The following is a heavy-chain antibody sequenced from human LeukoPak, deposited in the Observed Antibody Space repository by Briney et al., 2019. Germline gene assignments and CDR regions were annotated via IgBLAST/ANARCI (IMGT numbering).Heavy chain of an antibody. D-gene: IGHD5-18*01. V-gene: IGHV4-34*01. J-gene: IGHJ4*02. CDR3: ARRTWIQLWLDY. Sequence: PSETLSLTCAVYGGSFSGYYWSWIRQPPGRGLEWIGEINHSGSTNYTPSLQSRVTISVDTSKNPFSLKLSSVTAADTAVYYCARRTWIQLWLDYWGQGTLVTVSS. CDR2: INHSGST. CDR1: GGSFSGYY.